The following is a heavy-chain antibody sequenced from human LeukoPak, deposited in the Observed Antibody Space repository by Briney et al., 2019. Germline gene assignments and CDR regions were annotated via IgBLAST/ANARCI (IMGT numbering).Heavy chain of an antibody. Sequence: SVKVSCKASGGTLSSYAISWVRQAPGQGLEWMGRIIPILGIANYAQKFQGRVTITADKSTSTAYMELSSLRSEDTAVYYCARDLTGYSSGWYDYWGQGTLVTVSS. J-gene: IGHJ4*02. D-gene: IGHD6-19*01. V-gene: IGHV1-69*04. CDR3: ARDLTGYSSGWYDY. CDR1: GGTLSSYA. CDR2: IIPILGIA.